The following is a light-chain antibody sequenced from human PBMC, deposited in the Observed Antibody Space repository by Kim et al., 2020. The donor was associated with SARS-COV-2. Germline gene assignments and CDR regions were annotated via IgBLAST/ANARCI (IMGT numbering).Light chain of an antibody. CDR2: ATS. V-gene: IGKV3-20*01. CDR1: QSVTSTS. CDR3: QHFGSSRWT. Sequence: EVVLTQSPGTLSLSPGERATLSCRASQSVTSTSLAWYQQKPGQAPRLVIYATSTRANGIPDRFSGSGSGADFTLTISGLEPEDFAVYYCQHFGSSRWTFGQGTKVEIK. J-gene: IGKJ1*01.